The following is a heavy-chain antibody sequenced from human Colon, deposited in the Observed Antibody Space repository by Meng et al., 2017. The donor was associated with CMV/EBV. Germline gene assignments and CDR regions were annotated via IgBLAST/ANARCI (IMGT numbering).Heavy chain of an antibody. V-gene: IGHV3-23*01. CDR3: ASSYGDIVVVPAAIN. D-gene: IGHD2-2*02. Sequence: GESLKISCAASGFTFSSYAMSWVRQAPGKGLEWVSSISGSGDSTDYADAVKGRFTISRDNSENTLYLQMNSLRAEDTAVYYCASSYGDIVVVPAAINWGQGTLVTVSS. J-gene: IGHJ4*02. CDR1: GFTFSSYA. CDR2: ISGSGDST.